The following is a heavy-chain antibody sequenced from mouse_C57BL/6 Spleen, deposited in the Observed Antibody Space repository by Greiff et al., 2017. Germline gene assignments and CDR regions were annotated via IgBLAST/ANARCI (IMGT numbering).Heavy chain of an antibody. CDR1: GYTFTSYW. J-gene: IGHJ2*01. CDR3: AREDYYYGSSYVDY. D-gene: IGHD1-1*01. CDR2: IYPSDSET. Sequence: QVQLQQPGAELVRPGSSVKLSCKASGYTFTSYWMDWVKQRPGQGLEWIGNIYPSDSETHYNQKFKDKATLTVDKSSSTAYMQLSSLTSEDSAVYYCAREDYYYGSSYVDYWGQGTTLTVSS. V-gene: IGHV1-61*01.